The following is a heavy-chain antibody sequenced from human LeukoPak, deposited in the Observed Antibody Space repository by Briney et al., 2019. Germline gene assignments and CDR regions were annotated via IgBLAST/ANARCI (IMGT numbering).Heavy chain of an antibody. D-gene: IGHD2-2*02. CDR1: GGSFSGYY. V-gene: IGHV4-34*01. CDR2: INHSGST. J-gene: IGHJ6*02. Sequence: SGTLSLTCAVYGGSFSGYYWSWIRQPPGKGLEWIGEINHSGSTNYNPSLKSRVTISVDTSKNQFSLKLSSVTAADTAVYYCARGRYDIVVVPAAIDYYYGMDVWGQGTTVTVSS. CDR3: ARGRYDIVVVPAAIDYYYGMDV.